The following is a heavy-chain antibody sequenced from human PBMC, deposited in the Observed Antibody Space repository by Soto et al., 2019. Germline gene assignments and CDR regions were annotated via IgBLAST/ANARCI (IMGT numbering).Heavy chain of an antibody. V-gene: IGHV1-46*01. J-gene: IGHJ5*02. Sequence: QVQLVHSGAEVKKPGASVKVSCKESGYTFTSYNMHWVRQAPGPGLAWVGMINPLGFSTTYAQKFRGRVTMTRDTSTRTVYMELTNLRSDDTAVHYCSRASGRFGELYWFDPWGQGTLVSV. CDR2: INPLGFST. CDR1: GYTFTSYN. CDR3: SRASGRFGELYWFDP. D-gene: IGHD3-10*01.